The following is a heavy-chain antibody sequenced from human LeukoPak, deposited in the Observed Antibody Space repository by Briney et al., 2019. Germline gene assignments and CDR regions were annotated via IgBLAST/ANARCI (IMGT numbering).Heavy chain of an antibody. V-gene: IGHV4-59*02. Sequence: SETLSLTCAVSGASANNYYWSWIRQPPGKGLEWIGYIFHTGSTNYNPSLKSRVTISLDTSKNQFSLKLSSVTAADTAVYYCARGFYSGSYYGYWGQGTLVTVSS. CDR2: IFHTGST. CDR1: GASANNYY. J-gene: IGHJ4*02. D-gene: IGHD1-26*01. CDR3: ARGFYSGSYYGY.